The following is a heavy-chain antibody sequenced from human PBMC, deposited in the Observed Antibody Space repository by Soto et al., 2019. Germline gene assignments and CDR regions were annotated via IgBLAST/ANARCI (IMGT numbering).Heavy chain of an antibody. J-gene: IGHJ3*02. D-gene: IGHD4-4*01. CDR2: IYSGGRT. CDR3: AKSTRVTPDALDM. V-gene: IGHV3-66*01. CDR1: GFTVNNNY. Sequence: GGSLRLSCAASGFTVNNNYMSWVRQAPGRGLEWVSVIYSGGRTYDADSVKGRFTISRDNSKNTLYLQMNSLRAEDTAVYFCAKSTRVTPDALDMWVQGTMVTVSS.